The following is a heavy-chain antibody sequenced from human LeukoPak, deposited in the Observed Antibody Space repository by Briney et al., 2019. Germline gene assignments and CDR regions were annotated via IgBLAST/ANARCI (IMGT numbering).Heavy chain of an antibody. J-gene: IGHJ5*02. D-gene: IGHD6-19*01. CDR2: INSDGSST. V-gene: IGHV3-74*01. CDR1: GFTFSSYW. Sequence: GGSLRLSCAASGFTFSSYWMHWVRQAPGKGLVWVSRINSDGSSTSYADSVKGRFTISRDNAKNSLYLQMNSLRAEDTAVYYCASSAIAVAAHWYWFDPWGQGTLVTVSS. CDR3: ASSAIAVAAHWYWFDP.